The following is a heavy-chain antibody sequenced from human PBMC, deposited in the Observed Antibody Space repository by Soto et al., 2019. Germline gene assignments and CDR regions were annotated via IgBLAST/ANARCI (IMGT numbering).Heavy chain of an antibody. J-gene: IGHJ6*04. V-gene: IGHV5-51*01. CDR3: TRLYSSSTTGGGYNSYGRAF. D-gene: IGHD6-13*01. CDR1: GYSFTSYW. Sequence: PGESLKISCKGSGYSFTSYWIGWVRQMPGKGLEWMGIIYPGDSDTRYSPSFQGQVTISADKSISTAYLQWSSLRASDTAMSYCTRLYSSSTTGGGYNSYGRAFWAKGTTVTVS. CDR2: IYPGDSDT.